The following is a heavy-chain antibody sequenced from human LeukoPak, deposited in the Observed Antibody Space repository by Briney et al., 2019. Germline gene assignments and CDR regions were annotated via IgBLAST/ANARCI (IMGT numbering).Heavy chain of an antibody. Sequence: SETLSLTCTVSGGSISSSSYYWGWIRQPPGKGLEWIGSIYYSGSTYYNPSLKSRVTISVDTSKNQFSLKLSSVTAADTAVYYCAGRSTYIAVAGDYYFDYWGQGTLVTVSP. V-gene: IGHV4-39*01. CDR1: GGSISSSSYY. CDR3: AGRSTYIAVAGDYYFDY. J-gene: IGHJ4*02. D-gene: IGHD6-19*01. CDR2: IYYSGST.